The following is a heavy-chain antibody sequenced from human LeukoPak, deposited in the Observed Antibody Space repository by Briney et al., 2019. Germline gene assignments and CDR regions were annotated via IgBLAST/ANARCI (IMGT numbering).Heavy chain of an antibody. V-gene: IGHV4-61*08. CDR2: IYYSGST. Sequence: SETLSLTCTVSGGSISSGGYYWSWIRQPPGKGLEWIGYIYYSGSTNYNPSLKSRVTISVDTSKNQFSLKLSSVTAADTAVYYCARNRATVTTTYFDYWGQGTLVTVSS. CDR1: GGSISSGGYY. D-gene: IGHD4-17*01. J-gene: IGHJ4*02. CDR3: ARNRATVTTTYFDY.